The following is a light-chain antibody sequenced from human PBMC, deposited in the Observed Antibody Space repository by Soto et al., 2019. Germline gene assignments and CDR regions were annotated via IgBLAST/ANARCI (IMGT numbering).Light chain of an antibody. V-gene: IGKV3-20*01. J-gene: IGKJ1*01. Sequence: VVLTQSPGTLSLSPGERATLSCGASQSIGNNQLAWYQQKPGQAPRLLIYGASSRATGIPDRFSGSGSGTDFTLTISRLEPEDFAVYYCQQYVNLPRAFGQGTKVDIK. CDR1: QSIGNNQ. CDR2: GAS. CDR3: QQYVNLPRA.